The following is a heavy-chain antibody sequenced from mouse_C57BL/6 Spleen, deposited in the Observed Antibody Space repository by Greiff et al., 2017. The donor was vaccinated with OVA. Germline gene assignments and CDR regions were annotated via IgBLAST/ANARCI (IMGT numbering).Heavy chain of an antibody. Sequence: VQLKQSGPELVKPGASVKISCKASGYSFTGYYMNWVKQSPEKSLEWIGEINPSTGGTTYNQKFKAKATLTVDKSSSTAYMQLKSLTSEDSAVYYCARRIDRYFDVWGTGTTVTVSS. CDR3: ARRIDRYFDV. V-gene: IGHV1-42*01. CDR2: INPSTGGT. J-gene: IGHJ1*03. CDR1: GYSFTGYY.